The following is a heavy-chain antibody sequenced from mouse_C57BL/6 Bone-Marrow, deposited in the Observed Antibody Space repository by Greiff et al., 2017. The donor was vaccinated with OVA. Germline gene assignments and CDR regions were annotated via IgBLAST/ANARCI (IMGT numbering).Heavy chain of an antibody. CDR1: GFNIKDDY. D-gene: IGHD2-3*01. V-gene: IGHV14-4*01. CDR2: IDPENGDT. J-gene: IGHJ1*03. Sequence: EVKLQESGAELVRPGASVKLSCTASGFNIKDDYMHWVKQRPEQGLEWIGWIDPENGDTEYASKFQGKATITADTSSNTAYLQLSSLTSEDTAVYYCTSIYDGYYRYFDVWGTGTTVTVSS. CDR3: TSIYDGYYRYFDV.